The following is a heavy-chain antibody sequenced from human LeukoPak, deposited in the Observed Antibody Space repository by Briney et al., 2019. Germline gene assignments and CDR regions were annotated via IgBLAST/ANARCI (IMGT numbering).Heavy chain of an antibody. CDR2: ISAYNGNT. J-gene: IGHJ4*02. Sequence: ASVRVSCKASGYTFSIYGISWVRQAPGQGREGMGWISAYNGNTNYLQKLQGRVTMTTDTSTSTAYMDLRSLRSDDTAIYYCARDSPDGSGTYYNDSPDYWGQGTLVTVSS. CDR1: GYTFSIYG. V-gene: IGHV1-18*01. D-gene: IGHD3-10*01. CDR3: ARDSPDGSGTYYNDSPDY.